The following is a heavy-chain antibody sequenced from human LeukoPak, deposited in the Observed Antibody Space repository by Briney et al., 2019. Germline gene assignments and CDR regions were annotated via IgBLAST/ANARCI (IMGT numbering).Heavy chain of an antibody. CDR3: ASRPVGGRGAFDI. J-gene: IGHJ3*02. V-gene: IGHV1-69*01. CDR2: IIPIFGTA. D-gene: IGHD3-16*01. CDR1: GGTFSSYA. Sequence: SVKVSCKASGGTFSSYAISWVRQAPGQGLEWMGGIIPIFGTANYAQKFQGRVTITADESTSTAYMELSGLRSEDTAVYYCASRPVGGRGAFDIWGQGTMVTVSS.